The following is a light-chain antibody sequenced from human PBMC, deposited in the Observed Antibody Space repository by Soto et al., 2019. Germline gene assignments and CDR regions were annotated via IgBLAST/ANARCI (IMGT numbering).Light chain of an antibody. J-gene: IGLJ1*01. CDR1: SSNIGSNT. Sequence: QSVLTQPPSASGTPGQRATISCSGSSSNIGSNTVNWYQQLPGTAPKVLIYSDNQRPSGVPDRFSGSKSGTSASLAISGLQSEDEADYYCAAWDDSLNASVFGTGTKLTVL. CDR3: AAWDDSLNASV. CDR2: SDN. V-gene: IGLV1-44*01.